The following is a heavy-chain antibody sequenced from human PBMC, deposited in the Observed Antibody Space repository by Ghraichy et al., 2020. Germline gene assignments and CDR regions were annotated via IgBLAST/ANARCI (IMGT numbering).Heavy chain of an antibody. CDR2: YESEEGET. V-gene: IGHV1-24*01. CDR1: GDTVTKLS. J-gene: IGHJ6*02. CDR3: ATGYDYGVEGYPNYNCGMEV. D-gene: IGHD4/OR15-4a*01. Sequence: ASVKVSCKVSGDTVTKLSMHWVRQAPGKGPEWMGGYESEEGETTYARKFQGRVTMTEDTSTYTAYMELSSLRSDDTAVYYCATGYDYGVEGYPNYNCGMEVWGQGTAVTVSS.